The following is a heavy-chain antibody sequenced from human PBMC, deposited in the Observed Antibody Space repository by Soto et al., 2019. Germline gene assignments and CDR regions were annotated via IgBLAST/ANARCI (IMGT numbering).Heavy chain of an antibody. CDR2: VDPNNGNT. CDR1: GYTFTSYP. V-gene: IGHV1-8*01. CDR3: ATGRYCSGGSCYSDN. J-gene: IGHJ4*02. D-gene: IGHD2-15*01. Sequence: QELLVQSGAEVKKPGASVKVSCKASGYTFTSYPINWVRQATGQGLEWMGWVDPNNGNTAFAQKFQGRVSMTTHTSISTAYMEVSSLRYEDTAVYSCATGRYCSGGSCYSDNWGQGTLITVSS.